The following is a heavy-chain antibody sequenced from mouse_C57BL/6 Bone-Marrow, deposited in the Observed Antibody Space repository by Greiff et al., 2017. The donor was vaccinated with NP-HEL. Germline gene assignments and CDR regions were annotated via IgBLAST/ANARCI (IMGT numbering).Heavy chain of an antibody. CDR2: IYPGSGST. V-gene: IGHV1-55*01. D-gene: IGHD2-3*01. CDR3: AKDGYVDY. Sequence: QVQLQQPGAELVKPGASVKMSCKASGYTFTSYWITWVKQRPGQGLEWIGDIYPGSGSTNYNEKFKSKATLTVDKSSSTAYMQLSSLTSEDSAVYYCAKDGYVDYWGQGTTLTVSS. J-gene: IGHJ2*01. CDR1: GYTFTSYW.